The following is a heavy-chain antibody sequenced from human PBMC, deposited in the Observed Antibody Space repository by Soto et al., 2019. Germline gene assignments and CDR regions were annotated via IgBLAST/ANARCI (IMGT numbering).Heavy chain of an antibody. V-gene: IGHV3-33*01. CDR1: GFTFSSYG. J-gene: IGHJ6*03. CDR3: ARGNGDLHYYYYYYMDV. CDR2: IWYDGSNK. D-gene: IGHD4-17*01. Sequence: QVQLVESGGGVVQPGRSLRLSCAASGFTFSSYGMHWVRQAPGKGLEWVAVIWYDGSNKYYADSVKGRFTISRDNSKNTLYLQMNSLGADDTAVYYCARGNGDLHYYYYYYMDVWGKGTTVTVSS.